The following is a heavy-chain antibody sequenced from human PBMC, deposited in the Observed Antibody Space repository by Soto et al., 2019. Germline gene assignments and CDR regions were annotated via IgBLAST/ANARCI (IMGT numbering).Heavy chain of an antibody. CDR2: ISGSGGST. Sequence: PGGSLRLSCAASGFTFSSYAMSWVRQAPGKGLEWVSAISGSGGSTYYADSVKGRFTISRDNSKNTLYLQRNSLRAEDTAVYYCAKDIGMIAARPLRFDPWGQGTLVTVSS. V-gene: IGHV3-23*01. CDR3: AKDIGMIAARPLRFDP. J-gene: IGHJ5*02. CDR1: GFTFSSYA. D-gene: IGHD6-6*01.